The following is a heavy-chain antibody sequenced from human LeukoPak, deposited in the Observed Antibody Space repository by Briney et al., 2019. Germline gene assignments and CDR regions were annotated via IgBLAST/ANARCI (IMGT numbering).Heavy chain of an antibody. CDR1: GGSISSSSYY. V-gene: IGHV4-39*07. Sequence: PSETLSLTCTVSGGSISSSSYYWGWIRQPPGKGLEWIGSIYYSGSTYYNPSLKSRVTISVDTSKNQFSLKLSSVTAADTAVYYCARDRIFGVVITRRAFDIWGQGTMVTVSS. CDR2: IYYSGST. J-gene: IGHJ3*02. CDR3: ARDRIFGVVITRRAFDI. D-gene: IGHD3-3*01.